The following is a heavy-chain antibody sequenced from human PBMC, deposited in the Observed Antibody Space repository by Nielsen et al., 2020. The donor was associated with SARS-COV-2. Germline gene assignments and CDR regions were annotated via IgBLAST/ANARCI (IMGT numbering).Heavy chain of an antibody. CDR2: INPTGDMT. CDR1: EYTFTTYY. CDR3: ATSSIEYYYDSSGFYPLGFDY. D-gene: IGHD3-22*01. Sequence: ASVKVSCKASEYTFTTYYMHWVRQAPGQGLQWMGMINPTGDMTGYAQKFQGRVTMTSDTSTSTVYMELSSLRSEDTAIYYCATSSIEYYYDSSGFYPLGFDYWGQGTLVTVSS. V-gene: IGHV1-46*01. J-gene: IGHJ4*02.